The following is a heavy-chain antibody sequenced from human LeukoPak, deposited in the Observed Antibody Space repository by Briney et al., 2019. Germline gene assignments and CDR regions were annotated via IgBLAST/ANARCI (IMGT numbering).Heavy chain of an antibody. Sequence: GGSLRLSCAASGFTFSSYALSWVRQAPGKGPEWVSVISGSGDSTYYADSVKGRFAISRDNSRNTLYLQMNSLRAEDTAVYYCVTSIAARALTDYWGQGTLVTVSS. J-gene: IGHJ4*02. CDR3: VTSIAARALTDY. D-gene: IGHD6-6*01. V-gene: IGHV3-23*01. CDR2: ISGSGDST. CDR1: GFTFSSYA.